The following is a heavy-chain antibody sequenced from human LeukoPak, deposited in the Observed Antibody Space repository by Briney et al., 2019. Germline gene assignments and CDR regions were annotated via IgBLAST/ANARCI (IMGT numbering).Heavy chain of an antibody. Sequence: VGSLRLSCAASGFIFSTYNMAWVRQAPGKGLEWVSSITSRSSYIYYVDSVKGRFTISRDNAKNSLYLQMNSLRAEDTAVYYCAGNVQLERAFDYWGQGTLVTVSS. CDR2: ITSRSSYI. CDR1: GFIFSTYN. CDR3: AGNVQLERAFDY. D-gene: IGHD1-1*01. V-gene: IGHV3-21*01. J-gene: IGHJ4*02.